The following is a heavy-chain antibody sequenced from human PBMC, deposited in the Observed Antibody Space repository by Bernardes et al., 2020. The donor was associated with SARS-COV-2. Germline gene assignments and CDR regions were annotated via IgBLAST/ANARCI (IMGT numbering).Heavy chain of an antibody. CDR3: ARDHDSSGSYIYFDY. D-gene: IGHD6-19*01. Sequence: GGSVRLSCAVSGFTFSSYWLSWVRQAPGKGLEWVANIKQDGSEIYYVDSVKGRFTISRDNAKNSLYLQMNSLRAEDTAVYYCARDHDSSGSYIYFDYWGQGTLVTVSS. CDR2: IKQDGSEI. V-gene: IGHV3-7*01. J-gene: IGHJ4*02. CDR1: GFTFSSYW.